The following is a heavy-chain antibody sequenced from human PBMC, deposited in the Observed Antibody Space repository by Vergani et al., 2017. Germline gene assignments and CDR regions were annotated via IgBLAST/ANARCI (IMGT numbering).Heavy chain of an antibody. D-gene: IGHD2-21*01. J-gene: IGHJ5*02. CDR1: GGSFSGYY. Sequence: QVQLQQWGAGLLTPSETLSLTCAVYGGSFSGYYWSWIRQPPGKGLEWIGEINHSGSTNYHPSLKSRVTISVHTSKNQFALKLSSVTAADTAVYYCAYRTVVVKTFDPGGEGRLVTVSS. CDR2: INHSGST. V-gene: IGHV4-34*01. CDR3: AYRTVVVKTFDP.